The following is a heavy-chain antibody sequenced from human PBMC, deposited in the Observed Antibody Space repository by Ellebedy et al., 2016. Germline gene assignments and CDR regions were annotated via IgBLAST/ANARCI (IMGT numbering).Heavy chain of an antibody. CDR2: FYHSGNT. D-gene: IGHD1-1*01. V-gene: IGHV4-61*05. J-gene: IGHJ4*02. CDR3: ATYTMGRLDY. CDR1: GGSISNKSYY. Sequence: SETLSLTCTVSGGSISNKSYYWTWIRQPPGTGLEWIAYFYHSGNTNYSPSLKSRVTISVDTSKNQFSLKLSSVTAADTAVYYCATYTMGRLDYWGQGTLVTVSS.